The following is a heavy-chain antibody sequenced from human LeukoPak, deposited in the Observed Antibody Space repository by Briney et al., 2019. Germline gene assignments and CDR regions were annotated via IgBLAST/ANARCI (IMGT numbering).Heavy chain of an antibody. V-gene: IGHV4-59*01. Sequence: PSETLSLTCTVSGGSISSYYWSWIRQPPGKGLEWIGYTHYSESTNYNPSLKSRVTISVDTSKNQFSLKLSSVTAADTAVYYCARGLPRVSGSYDYWGQGTLVTVSS. D-gene: IGHD1-26*01. J-gene: IGHJ4*02. CDR3: ARGLPRVSGSYDY. CDR2: THYSEST. CDR1: GGSISSYY.